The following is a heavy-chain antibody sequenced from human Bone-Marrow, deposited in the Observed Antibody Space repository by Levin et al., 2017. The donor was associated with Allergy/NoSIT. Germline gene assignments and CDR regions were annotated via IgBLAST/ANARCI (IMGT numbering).Heavy chain of an antibody. J-gene: IGHJ4*02. V-gene: IGHV3-23*01. CDR2: ITNSGRT. CDR1: GFTFSNYA. Sequence: GESLKISCAASGFTFSNYATSWVRQAPGKGLEWVSAITNSGRTYYADSVKGRFTVSRDNSKNTLYLQMNSLRADDTAVYYCAKEMTTVVPVFDYWGQGTLVTVSS. D-gene: IGHD4-23*01. CDR3: AKEMTTVVPVFDY.